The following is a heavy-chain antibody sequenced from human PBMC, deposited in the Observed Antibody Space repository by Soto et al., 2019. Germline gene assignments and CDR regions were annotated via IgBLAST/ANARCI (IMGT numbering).Heavy chain of an antibody. D-gene: IGHD5-12*01. CDR1: GFTFSSYW. CDR3: ARGARGYGNFDY. J-gene: IGHJ4*02. Sequence: EVQLVESGGGLVQPGGSLRLSCTASGFTFSSYWMHWVRQAPGKGLVWVSRIDSDGSPTNYADLVKGRFTISRDNAKNTLYLQMNSLRVEDTAVYYCARGARGYGNFDYCGQGTLVTVSS. CDR2: IDSDGSPT. V-gene: IGHV3-74*01.